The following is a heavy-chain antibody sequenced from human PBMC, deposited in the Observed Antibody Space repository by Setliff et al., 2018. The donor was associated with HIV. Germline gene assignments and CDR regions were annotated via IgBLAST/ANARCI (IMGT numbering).Heavy chain of an antibody. CDR2: ISPILGTT. V-gene: IGHV1-69*06. J-gene: IGHJ3*02. D-gene: IGHD1-1*01. CDR3: ARAARGGLQYGPTGHAFDI. Sequence: KVSCKAAGGSFNNYAISWVRQAPGQGLEWVGGISPILGTTNSGPRFHGRVTITADKSTNTVYIELSSLRSEDTALYYCARAARGGLQYGPTGHAFDIWGQGTMVTVSS. CDR1: GGSFNNYA.